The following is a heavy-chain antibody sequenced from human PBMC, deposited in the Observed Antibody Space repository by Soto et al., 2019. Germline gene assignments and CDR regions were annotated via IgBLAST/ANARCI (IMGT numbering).Heavy chain of an antibody. CDR2: ILNSGSP. V-gene: IGHV4-30-4*01. CDR1: GASIQNGGYC. CDR3: AKGPTAEKVDY. Sequence: QVQLQESGPGLVRPSQTLSLTCSVSGASIQNGGYCWSWIRQSPGKGLEWIGQILNSGSPYNNPSLGSRVTISADTSMNQSSLALTSVTAEDTAMYYCAKGPTAEKVDYWGQGILVTVSS. J-gene: IGHJ4*02.